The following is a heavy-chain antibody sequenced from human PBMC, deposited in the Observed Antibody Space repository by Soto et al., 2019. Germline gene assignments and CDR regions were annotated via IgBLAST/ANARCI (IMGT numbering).Heavy chain of an antibody. Sequence: GGSLRLSCAASGFTFSSYAMSWVRQAPGKGLECVSTISGSGGTTYYADSVKGRFTISRDNSKNTLYLQMNSLRAEDTAVYYCAKGRGRGSYIGAFDIWGQGTMVTVSS. CDR2: ISGSGGTT. V-gene: IGHV3-23*01. D-gene: IGHD1-26*01. CDR3: AKGRGRGSYIGAFDI. CDR1: GFTFSSYA. J-gene: IGHJ3*02.